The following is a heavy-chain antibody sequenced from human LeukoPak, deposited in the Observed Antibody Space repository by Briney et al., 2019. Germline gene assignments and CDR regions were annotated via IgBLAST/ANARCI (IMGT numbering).Heavy chain of an antibody. V-gene: IGHV4-30-4*01. CDR2: MYYSGST. J-gene: IGHJ5*02. CDR3: ARPYYYDSRIDP. CDR1: GGSISSGDYY. Sequence: SETLSLTCTVSGGSISSGDYYWSWIRQPPGKGLEWIAYMYYSGSTYYNPSLKSRVTISADTSKNQPSLKLSSVTAADTAVYYCARPYYYDSRIDPWGQGILVTVSS. D-gene: IGHD3-22*01.